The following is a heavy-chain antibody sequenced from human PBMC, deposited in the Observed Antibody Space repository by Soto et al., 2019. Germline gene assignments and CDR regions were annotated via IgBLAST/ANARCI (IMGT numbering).Heavy chain of an antibody. V-gene: IGHV1-69*13. J-gene: IGHJ5*01. CDR3: ASSPYPRYSSSTSCPNWCDP. CDR2: IIPIFCTA. CDR1: GGTFSSYA. D-gene: IGHD2-2*01. Sequence: SVKVSSKASGGTFSSYAISWVRQAPRQGLDLMGGIIPIFCTANFALKFEGRVTITGEESTRTAYMELSRLTSEDTPVYYCASSPYPRYSSSTSCPNWCDPWGPETLVT.